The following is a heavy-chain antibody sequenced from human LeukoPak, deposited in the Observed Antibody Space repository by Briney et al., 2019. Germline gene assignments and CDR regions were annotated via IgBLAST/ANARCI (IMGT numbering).Heavy chain of an antibody. CDR3: ARFSYYDSSGYYSGFSDY. CDR1: GGSISSSSYY. CDR2: IYYSGST. J-gene: IGHJ4*02. Sequence: PSETLSLTCTVSGGSISSSSYYWGWIRQPTGKGLEWIGSIYYSGSTYHNPSLKSRVTISVDTSKNQFSLKLSSVTAADTAVYYCARFSYYDSSGYYSGFSDYWGQGTLVTVSS. D-gene: IGHD3-22*01. V-gene: IGHV4-39*07.